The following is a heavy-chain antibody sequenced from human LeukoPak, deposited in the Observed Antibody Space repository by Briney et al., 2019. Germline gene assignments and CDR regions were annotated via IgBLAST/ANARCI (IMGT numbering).Heavy chain of an antibody. CDR1: GFTFSSSA. CDR2: ISYDGSNK. Sequence: AGSLRLSCAASGFTFSSSALHWVRQAPGKGLEWVAVISYDGSNKYYADSVKGRFTISRDNSKNTLYLQINSLRPDDTAVYYCARDGSPVTMGYFDYWGQGTLVTVSS. CDR3: ARDGSPVTMGYFDY. J-gene: IGHJ4*02. V-gene: IGHV3-30-3*01. D-gene: IGHD4-17*01.